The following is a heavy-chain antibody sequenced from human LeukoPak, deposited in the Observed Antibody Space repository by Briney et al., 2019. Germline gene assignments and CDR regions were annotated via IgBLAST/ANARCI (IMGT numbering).Heavy chain of an antibody. Sequence: SETLSLTCAVYGGSFSGYYWSWIRQPPGKGLEWIGEINHSGSTNYNPSLKSRVTIPVDTSKNQFSLRLSSVTAADTAVYFCARESRWQKGIFDYWGQGTLVTVSS. CDR2: INHSGST. CDR3: ARESRWQKGIFDY. D-gene: IGHD4-23*01. J-gene: IGHJ4*02. CDR1: GGSFSGYY. V-gene: IGHV4-34*01.